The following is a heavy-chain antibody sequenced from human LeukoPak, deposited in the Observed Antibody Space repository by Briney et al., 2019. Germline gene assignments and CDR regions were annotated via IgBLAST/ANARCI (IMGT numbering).Heavy chain of an antibody. CDR2: IFYSAST. CDR3: ARTDDAFHI. Sequence: SETLSLTCSVSRGSTNNYYGSWIRQPPGKGLEWIGHIFYSASTNYNPSLKSRVTISLVMSKNQISLKLSSVTTADTAMYYCARTDDAFHIWGHGTTVTVSS. D-gene: IGHD2-21*02. V-gene: IGHV4-59*01. J-gene: IGHJ3*02. CDR1: RGSTNNYY.